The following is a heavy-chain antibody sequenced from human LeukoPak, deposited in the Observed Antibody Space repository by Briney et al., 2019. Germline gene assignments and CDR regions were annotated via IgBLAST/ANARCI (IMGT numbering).Heavy chain of an antibody. Sequence: ASVKVSCKASGYTFTSYGISWVRQAPGQGLEGRGWISAYNGNTNYAQKLQGRVTMTTDTSTSTAYMELRSLRSDDTAVYYCAYCGGDCYSRWFDPWGQGTLVTVSS. CDR3: AYCGGDCYSRWFDP. J-gene: IGHJ5*02. CDR1: GYTFTSYG. D-gene: IGHD2-21*02. CDR2: ISAYNGNT. V-gene: IGHV1-18*01.